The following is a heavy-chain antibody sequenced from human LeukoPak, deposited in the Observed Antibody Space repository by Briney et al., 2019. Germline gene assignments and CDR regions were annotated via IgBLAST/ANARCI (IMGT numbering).Heavy chain of an antibody. D-gene: IGHD2-15*01. V-gene: IGHV3-48*03. Sequence: PGVSVRLSCAASGFTFTTHDMWWVRQAPGKGLEWVSFISSSSRSLYYADSVRGRFTISRDNAKSSLYLQMNSLSVEDTAVYHCGVSGGSSPGYWGQGTLVTVSS. CDR2: ISSSSRSL. J-gene: IGHJ4*02. CDR3: GVSGGSSPGY. CDR1: GFTFTTHD.